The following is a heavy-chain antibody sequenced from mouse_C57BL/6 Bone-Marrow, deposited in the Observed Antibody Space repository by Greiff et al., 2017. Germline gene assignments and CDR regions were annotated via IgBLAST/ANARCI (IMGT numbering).Heavy chain of an antibody. J-gene: IGHJ4*01. Sequence: EVQLMESGGDLVKPGGSLTLSCAASGFTFSSYGMSWVRQTPDKRLEWVATISSGGSSTYYPDSVKGRFTISRDNAKNTLYMQMSSLKSEDTAMYYCARQYYGRDYAMDYWGQGTSVTVSS. CDR1: GFTFSSYG. CDR2: ISSGGSST. CDR3: ARQYYGRDYAMDY. D-gene: IGHD1-1*01. V-gene: IGHV5-6*01.